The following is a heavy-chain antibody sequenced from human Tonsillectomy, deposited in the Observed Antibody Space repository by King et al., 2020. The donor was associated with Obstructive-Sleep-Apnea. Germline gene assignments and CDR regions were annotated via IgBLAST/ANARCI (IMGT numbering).Heavy chain of an antibody. V-gene: IGHV4-30-4*01. J-gene: IGHJ4*02. CDR3: ASTADGSDEYYFDY. CDR2: IYYNGRT. D-gene: IGHD6-13*01. CDR1: GGSISSGHYF. Sequence: VQLQESGPGLVKPSQTLSLTCTVSGGSISSGHYFWSWIRQPPGKGLEWIGYIYYNGRTDYNPSLKSRVTVSLDTSKNQFSLRLTSVTAADTAVYYCASTADGSDEYYFDYWGQGTLVTVSS.